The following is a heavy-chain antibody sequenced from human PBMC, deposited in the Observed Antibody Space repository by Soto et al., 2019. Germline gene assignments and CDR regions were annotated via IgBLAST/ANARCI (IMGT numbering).Heavy chain of an antibody. V-gene: IGHV4-61*01. CDR1: GVSVSSAFYY. J-gene: IGHJ3*02. Sequence: QVQLQESGPGLAKPSETLSLTCTVSGVSVSSAFYYWSWIRQAPGKELEWIGYIFYTGGANYNPSLKSRVTLSIDTSRNQFSLRLDSVTAADTAVYYCARDGEGAMAGAFNIWGQGTMVTVSS. CDR2: IFYTGGA. CDR3: ARDGEGAMAGAFNI. D-gene: IGHD6-19*01.